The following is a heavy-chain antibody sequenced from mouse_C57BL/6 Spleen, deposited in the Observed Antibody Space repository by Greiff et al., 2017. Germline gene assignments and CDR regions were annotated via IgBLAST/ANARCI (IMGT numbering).Heavy chain of an antibody. D-gene: IGHD1-1*01. Sequence: VHLVESGPGLVQPSQSLSITCTVSGFSLTSYGVHWVRQSPGKGLEWLGVIWSGGSTDYNAAFISRLSISKDNSKSQVFFKMNSLQADDTAIYYCARTITTVVANYYAMDYWGQGTSVTVSS. V-gene: IGHV2-2*01. J-gene: IGHJ4*01. CDR2: IWSGGST. CDR1: GFSLTSYG. CDR3: ARTITTVVANYYAMDY.